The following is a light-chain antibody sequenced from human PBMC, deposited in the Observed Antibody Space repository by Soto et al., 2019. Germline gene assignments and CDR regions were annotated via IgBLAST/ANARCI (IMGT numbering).Light chain of an antibody. Sequence: DLQMTQSPSSLSASVGDRVTITCRASQDIRSDLGWYQQKPGKAPKRLIYAASRLQSGVPSRFSAGGSGTEFTLTISSLQPDDFATYYCQQHANYPITFGGGTKVEI. J-gene: IGKJ4*01. V-gene: IGKV1-17*01. CDR2: AAS. CDR3: QQHANYPIT. CDR1: QDIRSD.